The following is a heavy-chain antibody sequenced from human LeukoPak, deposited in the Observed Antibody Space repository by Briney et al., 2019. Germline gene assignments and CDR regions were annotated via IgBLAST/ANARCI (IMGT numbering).Heavy chain of an antibody. J-gene: IGHJ4*01. D-gene: IGHD3/OR15-3a*01. Sequence: SQTLSLTCVNSGDNVSSNSAAWNWLRQSPSRGLEWLGRTYYRSKWYNDYAVSVKSRITINPDTSKNQFSLQLNSVTPEDTAVYYCAREGLYFGYWGQGTLVTVSS. CDR3: AREGLYFGY. CDR1: GDNVSSNSAA. CDR2: TYYRSKWYN. V-gene: IGHV6-1*01.